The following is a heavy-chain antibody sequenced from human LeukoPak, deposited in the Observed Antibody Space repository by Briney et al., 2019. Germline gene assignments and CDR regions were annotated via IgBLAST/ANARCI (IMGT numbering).Heavy chain of an antibody. Sequence: SETLSLTCTVSSGSISIYYWNWIRQPAGKGLEWIGRIFTSGITNYNRSLKSRVTMSVDTSKNQFSLKLTSVTAADTAVYYCARESSGTYHNPLGYMDVWGKGTTVTVSS. J-gene: IGHJ6*03. CDR3: ARESSGTYHNPLGYMDV. D-gene: IGHD3-10*01. CDR1: SGSISIYY. CDR2: IFTSGIT. V-gene: IGHV4-4*07.